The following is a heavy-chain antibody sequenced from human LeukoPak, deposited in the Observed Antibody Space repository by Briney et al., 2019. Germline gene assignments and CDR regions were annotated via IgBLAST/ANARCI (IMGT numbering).Heavy chain of an antibody. V-gene: IGHV4-59*01. CDR1: GGSIRSYY. CDR2: IDYSGST. Sequence: SETLSLTCTVSGGSIRSYYWSWIRQPPGKGLEWIGYIDYSGSTIYNPSLKSRVPISVETSKNQFSLKLRSVSGADTALYYCARVAFKGDYYGMDVWGQGTTVTVSS. J-gene: IGHJ6*02. CDR3: ARVAFKGDYYGMDV.